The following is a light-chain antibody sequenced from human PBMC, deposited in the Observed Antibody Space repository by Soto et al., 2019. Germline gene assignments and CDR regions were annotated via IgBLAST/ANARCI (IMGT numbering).Light chain of an antibody. J-gene: IGLJ3*02. CDR1: SSDVGGYKY. V-gene: IGLV2-8*01. Sequence: QSALTQPASVSGSPGQSITISCTGTSSDVGGYKYVSWYQQHPDKAPNLLIYEVSQRPSGVPDRFSGSKSGNTATLTVSGLQAEDEAEYFCSSHAGNNMGVFGGGTKLTVL. CDR2: EVS. CDR3: SSHAGNNMGV.